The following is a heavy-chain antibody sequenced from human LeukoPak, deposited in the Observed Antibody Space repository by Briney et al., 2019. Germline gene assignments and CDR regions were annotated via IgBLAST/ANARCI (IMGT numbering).Heavy chain of an antibody. J-gene: IGHJ4*02. Sequence: GGSLRLSCAASGFTFSSYSMNWVRQAPGKGLEWVSSISSSSSYIYYADSVKGRFTISRDNAKNSLYLQMNSLRAEDTAVYYCARLGYYYGSGSYYPFDYWGQGTLVTVSS. CDR3: ARLGYYYGSGSYYPFDY. CDR2: ISSSSSYI. CDR1: GFTFSSYS. V-gene: IGHV3-21*01. D-gene: IGHD3-10*01.